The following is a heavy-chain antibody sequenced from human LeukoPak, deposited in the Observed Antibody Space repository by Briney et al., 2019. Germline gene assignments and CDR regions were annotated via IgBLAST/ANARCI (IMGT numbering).Heavy chain of an antibody. Sequence: ASVKVSCKASGYTFTSYYMHWVRQAPGQRLEWMGWINAGNGNTKYSQKFQGRVTITRDTSASTAYMELSSLRSEDTAVYYCARTKGSSGYPPLDYWGQGTLVTVSS. V-gene: IGHV1-3*01. CDR3: ARTKGSSGYPPLDY. J-gene: IGHJ4*02. CDR2: INAGNGNT. D-gene: IGHD3-22*01. CDR1: GYTFTSYY.